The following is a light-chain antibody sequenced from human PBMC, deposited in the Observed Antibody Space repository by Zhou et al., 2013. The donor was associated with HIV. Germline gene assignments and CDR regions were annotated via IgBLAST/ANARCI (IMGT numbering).Light chain of an antibody. CDR1: QRVSTN. CDR3: QQYDNWPPWT. J-gene: IGKJ1*01. Sequence: EIVMTQSPSTLSVSPGERATLSCRASQRVSTNLAWYQQKPGQAPRLLIYDASTRATGIPARFSGSESGTEFTLTISSLQSEDFAVYYCQQYDNWPPWTFGQGTRVEIK. CDR2: DAS. V-gene: IGKV3-15*01.